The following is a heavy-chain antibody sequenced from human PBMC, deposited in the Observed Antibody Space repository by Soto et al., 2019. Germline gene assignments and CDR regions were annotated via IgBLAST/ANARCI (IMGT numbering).Heavy chain of an antibody. J-gene: IGHJ4*02. D-gene: IGHD3-10*01. Sequence: ELQLVESGVGPAQPGESLRLSCVASGFTFSSYWIHWVRQAPGKGPEWVSRINEDGSHIYYADSVEGRFSVSRDNAENTVFLQLNSLSAEDTAVYYCVRDFRISDFWGQGTLVTVSS. CDR1: GFTFSSYW. CDR3: VRDFRISDF. CDR2: INEDGSHI. V-gene: IGHV3-74*01.